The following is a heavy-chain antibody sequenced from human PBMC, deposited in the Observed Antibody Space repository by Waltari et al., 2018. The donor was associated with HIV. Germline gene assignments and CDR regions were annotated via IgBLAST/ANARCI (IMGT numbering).Heavy chain of an antibody. CDR2: IYWNYDK. J-gene: IGHJ4*02. CDR3: AHRLQVAGSPPFDY. Sequence: QITLKESGPTLVKPTQTLTLTCTFSGFSLSTSGVGVGWIRQPPGKALEWLASIYWNYDKRYSPSLKSRLTITKDTSKNQVVLTTTNMDPVDTATYYCAHRLQVAGSPPFDYWGQGTLVTVSS. V-gene: IGHV2-5*01. D-gene: IGHD6-19*01. CDR1: GFSLSTSGVG.